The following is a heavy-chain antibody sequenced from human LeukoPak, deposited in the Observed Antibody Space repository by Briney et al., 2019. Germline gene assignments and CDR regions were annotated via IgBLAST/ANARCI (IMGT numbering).Heavy chain of an antibody. CDR3: ARDYSGSGRGRTEFDY. CDR1: GYTFTGYY. CDR2: INPNSGGT. D-gene: IGHD3-10*01. Sequence: ASVTVSCTASGYTFTGYYMHWVRRAPGQGLEWMGWINPNSGGTNYAQKFQGRVTMTRDTSISTAYMELSRLTSDDTAVYYCARDYSGSGRGRTEFDYWGQGTLVTVSS. J-gene: IGHJ4*02. V-gene: IGHV1-2*02.